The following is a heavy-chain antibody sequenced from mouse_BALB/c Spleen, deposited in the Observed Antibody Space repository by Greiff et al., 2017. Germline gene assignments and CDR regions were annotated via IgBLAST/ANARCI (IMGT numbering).Heavy chain of an antibody. CDR1: GFTFSSFG. Sequence: EVQRVESGGGLVQPGGSRKLSCAASGFTFSSFGMHWVRQAPEKELEWVAYISSGSSTIYYADTVKGRFTISRDNPKNTLFLQMTSLRSEDTAMYYCARSWGVYAMDYWGQGTSVTVSS. V-gene: IGHV5-17*02. CDR2: ISSGSSTI. CDR3: ARSWGVYAMDY. J-gene: IGHJ4*01.